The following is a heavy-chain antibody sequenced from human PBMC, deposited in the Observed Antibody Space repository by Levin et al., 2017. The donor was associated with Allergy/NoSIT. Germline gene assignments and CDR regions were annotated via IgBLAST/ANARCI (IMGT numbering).Heavy chain of an antibody. J-gene: IGHJ6*03. Sequence: SETLSLTCTVSRGSVSSGSFYWSWIRQPPGKGLEWIGYIYYSGGTNYNPSLESRVTISVDTSKNQFSLSLSSVTAADTAVYFCARNSGIGKMSYYYMDVWGKGTTVTVSS. D-gene: IGHD2-15*01. V-gene: IGHV4-61*01. CDR1: RGSVSSGSFY. CDR2: IYYSGGT. CDR3: ARNSGIGKMSYYYMDV.